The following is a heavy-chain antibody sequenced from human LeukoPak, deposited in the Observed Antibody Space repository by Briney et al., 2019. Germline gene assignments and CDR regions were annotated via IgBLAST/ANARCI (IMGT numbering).Heavy chain of an antibody. CDR2: IIPIFGTA. CDR3: ARDGHSSSYFQH. Sequence: ASVKVSCKASGGTFSSYAISWVRQAPGQGLEWIGGIIPIFGTANYAQKFQGRVTITADESTSTAYMELSSLRSEDTAVYYCARDGHSSSYFQHWGQGTLVTVSS. CDR1: GGTFSSYA. V-gene: IGHV1-69*01. J-gene: IGHJ1*01. D-gene: IGHD6-13*01.